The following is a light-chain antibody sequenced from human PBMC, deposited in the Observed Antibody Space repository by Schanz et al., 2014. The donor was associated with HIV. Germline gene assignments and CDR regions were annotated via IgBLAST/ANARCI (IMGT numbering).Light chain of an antibody. V-gene: IGKV1-16*01. Sequence: DIQLTQSPSSLSASVGDRVTITCRASQGMSNDLAWYQQKPAKAPKLLIYAASSLQSAVPSRFSGSGSGTDFTLTISSLQPEDFATYYCQQYDNYLYTFGQGTKLEIK. CDR2: AAS. J-gene: IGKJ2*01. CDR1: QGMSND. CDR3: QQYDNYLYT.